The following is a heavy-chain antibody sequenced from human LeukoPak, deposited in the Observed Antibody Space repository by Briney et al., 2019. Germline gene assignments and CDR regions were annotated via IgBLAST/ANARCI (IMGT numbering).Heavy chain of an antibody. CDR1: GYSIISSYY. CDR2: IHRSGGT. CDR3: VRGDNGSGSYHFDY. Sequence: PSETLSLTCTVSGYSIISSYYWAWIRQPPGKGLEWIGSIHRSGGTFYNSSLKSRVTISVDTSKKQFSLRLTSVTAADTAVYYCVRGDNGSGSYHFDYWGQGTLVTVSS. J-gene: IGHJ4*02. D-gene: IGHD1-26*01. V-gene: IGHV4-38-2*02.